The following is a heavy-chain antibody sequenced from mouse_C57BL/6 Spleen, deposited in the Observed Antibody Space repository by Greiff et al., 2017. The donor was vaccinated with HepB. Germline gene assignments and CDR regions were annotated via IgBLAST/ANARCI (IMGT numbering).Heavy chain of an antibody. CDR1: GYAFSSYW. CDR3: ASYDPFAY. J-gene: IGHJ3*01. CDR2: IYPGDGDT. V-gene: IGHV1-80*01. Sequence: QVQLKESGAELVKPGASVKISCKASGYAFSSYWMNWVKQRPGKGLEWIGQIYPGDGDTNYSGKFKGKATLTADKSSSTAYMQLSSLTSEDSAVYCCASYDPFAYWGQGTLVTVSA. D-gene: IGHD2-3*01.